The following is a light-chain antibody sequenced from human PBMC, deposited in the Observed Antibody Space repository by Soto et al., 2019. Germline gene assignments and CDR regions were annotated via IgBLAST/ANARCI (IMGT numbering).Light chain of an antibody. V-gene: IGKV1-39*01. J-gene: IGKJ5*01. CDR1: QSISIY. CDR2: GAS. CDR3: QQTYTTPEIT. Sequence: MQITQSPSSLAAAVGDGVSVTCRASQSISIYLNWYQLKAGKAPNLLMYGASYLKSGVPTRFSGSGSGTDFTLTISSLQPEDFAIYYRQQTYTTPEITFGQGTRLEIK.